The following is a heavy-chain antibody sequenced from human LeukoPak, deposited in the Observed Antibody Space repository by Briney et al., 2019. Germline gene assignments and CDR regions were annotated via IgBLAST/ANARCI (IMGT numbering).Heavy chain of an antibody. CDR3: ARGRIGGWTDY. D-gene: IGHD1-26*01. J-gene: IGHJ4*02. Sequence: PGGSLRLSCAASGFIFSNFAMHWVRQAPGKGLEWVALISYDGSHTYYADSVKGRFTISRDNAKNTLYLQMNSLRAEDTAVYYCARGRIGGWTDYWGQGTLVTVSS. CDR1: GFIFSNFA. V-gene: IGHV3-30*07. CDR2: ISYDGSHT.